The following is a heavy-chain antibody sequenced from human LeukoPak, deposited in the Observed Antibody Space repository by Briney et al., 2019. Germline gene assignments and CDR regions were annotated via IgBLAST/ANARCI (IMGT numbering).Heavy chain of an antibody. V-gene: IGHV6-1*01. D-gene: IGHD4-17*01. CDR2: TYYRSKWYN. CDR1: GDSVSSNSAA. J-gene: IGHJ5*02. Sequence: SQTLSLTCAISGDSVSSNSAAWNWIRQSPSRGLEWLGRTYYRSKWYNDYAVSVKSRITINPDTSKNQFSLQLNSVTPEDTAVYYCARYDNKGTTVTTNWFDPWGQGTLVTVSS. CDR3: ARYDNKGTTVTTNWFDP.